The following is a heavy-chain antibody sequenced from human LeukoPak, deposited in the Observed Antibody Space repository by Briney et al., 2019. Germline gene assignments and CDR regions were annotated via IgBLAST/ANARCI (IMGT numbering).Heavy chain of an antibody. D-gene: IGHD6-13*01. J-gene: IGHJ4*02. Sequence: GGSLRLSCAASGFTFDNYAMHWVRQAPGKGLEWVSLISGGGGSTSYADSVKGRFTISRDNNKGSLYLQMNSLRTEDTALYYCAKVLCSSSWYSLGYWGQGTLVTVSS. CDR1: GFTFDNYA. CDR2: ISGGGGST. V-gene: IGHV3-43*02. CDR3: AKVLCSSSWYSLGY.